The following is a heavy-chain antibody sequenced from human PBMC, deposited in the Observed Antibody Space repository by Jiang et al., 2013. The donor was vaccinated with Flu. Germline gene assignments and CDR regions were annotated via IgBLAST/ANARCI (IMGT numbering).Heavy chain of an antibody. CDR2: IYYSGST. D-gene: IGHD5-18*01. V-gene: IGHV4-59*01. CDR3: ARDWGEFGDTANGMDV. Sequence: LEWIGYIYYSGSTNYNPPSKSRVTISVDTSKNQFSLKLSSVTAADTAVYYCARDWGEFGDTANGMDVWGQGTTVTVSS. J-gene: IGHJ6*02.